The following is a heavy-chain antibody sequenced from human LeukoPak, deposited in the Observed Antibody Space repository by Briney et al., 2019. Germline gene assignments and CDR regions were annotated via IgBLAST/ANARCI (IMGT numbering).Heavy chain of an antibody. CDR3: AKTMVRGVISQPYGMDV. CDR1: GYTFTSYD. D-gene: IGHD3-10*01. V-gene: IGHV1-8*01. J-gene: IGHJ6*02. CDR2: MNPNRGNT. Sequence: GASVNVSCKASGYTFTSYDINWVRQATGQGLEWMGWMNPNRGNTGYAQKFQGRVTMTRNTSISTAYMELSSLRSEDTAVYYCAKTMVRGVISQPYGMDVWGQGTTVTVSS.